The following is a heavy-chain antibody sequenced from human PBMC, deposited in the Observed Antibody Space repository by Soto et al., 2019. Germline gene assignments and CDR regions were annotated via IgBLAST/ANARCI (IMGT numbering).Heavy chain of an antibody. Sequence: SETLSLTCTVSGGSISSYYCSWSRQPPGKGLEWIGYIYYSGSTNYNPSLKSRVTISVDTSKNQFSLKLSSVTAADTAVYYCARDLGDYGSGSYPKYYYYYYGMDVWGQGTTVTVSS. V-gene: IGHV4-59*01. CDR3: ARDLGDYGSGSYPKYYYYYYGMDV. CDR2: IYYSGST. D-gene: IGHD3-10*01. CDR1: GGSISSYY. J-gene: IGHJ6*02.